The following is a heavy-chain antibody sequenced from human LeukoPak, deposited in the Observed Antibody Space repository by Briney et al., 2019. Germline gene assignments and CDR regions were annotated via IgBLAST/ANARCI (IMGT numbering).Heavy chain of an antibody. D-gene: IGHD2-2*01. CDR3: ASDIVVVPARGFDY. Sequence: GGSLRLSCAASGFTFSSYAMSWVRQAPGKGLEWVSASSGSGGSTYCANSVKGRFTISRDNSKNTLYLQMNSPRAEDTAVYYCASDIVVVPARGFDYWGQGTLVTVSS. CDR2: SSGSGGST. J-gene: IGHJ4*02. V-gene: IGHV3-23*01. CDR1: GFTFSSYA.